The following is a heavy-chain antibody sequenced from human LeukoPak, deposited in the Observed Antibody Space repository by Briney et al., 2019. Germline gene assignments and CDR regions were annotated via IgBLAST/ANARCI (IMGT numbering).Heavy chain of an antibody. V-gene: IGHV3-48*03. CDR3: AREVREDYDNGGRIYRRWWYFDL. CDR1: GFSFSTYE. J-gene: IGHJ2*01. CDR2: ISASGTLT. D-gene: IGHD4-23*01. Sequence: GGSLRLSCAASGFSFSTYEMNWVRQAPGKGLEWISYISASGTLTHYADSVEGRFTISRDDAKNSLYLQMNSLRGEDTAVYYCAREVREDYDNGGRIYRRWWYFDLWGRGTLVTVSS.